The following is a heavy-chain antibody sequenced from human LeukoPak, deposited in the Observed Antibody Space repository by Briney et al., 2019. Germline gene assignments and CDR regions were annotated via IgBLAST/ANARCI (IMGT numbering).Heavy chain of an antibody. J-gene: IGHJ6*03. CDR3: AKERGRRSYYVDYYYYVDA. D-gene: IGHD1-26*01. Sequence: PGGSLRLSCVASGFTFSSYAMSWVRQAPGKGLEWVSAISGSGASTYYADSVKGRFTVSRDNSKNTLYLQMNSLRAEDTAVYYCAKERGRRSYYVDYYYYVDAWGKGTTVTVSS. CDR2: ISGSGAST. V-gene: IGHV3-23*01. CDR1: GFTFSSYA.